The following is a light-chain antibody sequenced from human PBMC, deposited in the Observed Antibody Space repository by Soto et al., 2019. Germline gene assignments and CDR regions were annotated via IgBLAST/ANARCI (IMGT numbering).Light chain of an antibody. Sequence: DIVMTQSPDSLAVSLGERATINCKSSQSVLSSANNQNHLAWYQQKPGQPPRLLIYWASTRESGVPDRFRGGGSGTDFTLTISSLQAEDVAVYYCQQYYTTPLTFGGGTKVEI. CDR1: QSVLSSANNQNH. V-gene: IGKV4-1*01. J-gene: IGKJ4*01. CDR2: WAS. CDR3: QQYYTTPLT.